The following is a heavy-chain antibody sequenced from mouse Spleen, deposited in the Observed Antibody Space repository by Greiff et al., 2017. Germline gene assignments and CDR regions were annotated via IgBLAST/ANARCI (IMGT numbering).Heavy chain of an antibody. J-gene: IGHJ4*01. V-gene: IGHV1-5*01. CDR2: IYPGNSDT. D-gene: IGHD2-4*01. Sequence: EVMLVESGTVLARPGASVKMSCKASGYSFTSYWMHWVKQRPGQGLEWIGAIYPGNSDTSYNQKFKGKAKLTAVTSASTAYMELSSLTNEDSAVYYCTRGLPHYYAMDYWGQGTSVTVSS. CDR1: GYSFTSYW. CDR3: TRGLPHYYAMDY.